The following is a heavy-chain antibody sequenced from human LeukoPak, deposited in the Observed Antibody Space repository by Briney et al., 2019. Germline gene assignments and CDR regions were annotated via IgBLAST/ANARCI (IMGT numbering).Heavy chain of an antibody. CDR2: INHSGGA. CDR3: ARVPLLFLERFDY. Sequence: PSQTLSLTCAVYGGSFIGYHWSWIRQPPGHGLKWIGEINHSGGANYNPSLKSPVTISADSSKCQFSLKLGSVTTADTAVYCCARVPLLFLERFDYWGQGTLVTVSS. CDR1: GGSFIGYH. D-gene: IGHD3-3*01. V-gene: IGHV4-34*01. J-gene: IGHJ4*02.